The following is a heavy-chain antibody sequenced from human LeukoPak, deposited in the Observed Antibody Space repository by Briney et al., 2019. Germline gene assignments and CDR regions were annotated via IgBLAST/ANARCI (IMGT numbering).Heavy chain of an antibody. Sequence: SETLSLTCTVSGYSISSGYYWGWIRQPPGKGLEWIGSIYHSGSTYYNPSLKSRVTISVDTSKNQFSLKLSSVTAADTAVYYCARVRMTTVVTPLFDYWGQGTLVTVSS. CDR2: IYHSGST. J-gene: IGHJ4*02. V-gene: IGHV4-38-2*02. D-gene: IGHD4-23*01. CDR1: GYSISSGYY. CDR3: ARVRMTTVVTPLFDY.